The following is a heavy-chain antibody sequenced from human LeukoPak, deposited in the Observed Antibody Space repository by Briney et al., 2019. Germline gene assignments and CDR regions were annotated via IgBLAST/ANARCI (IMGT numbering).Heavy chain of an antibody. V-gene: IGHV3-30*18. D-gene: IGHD3-16*01. CDR3: AKDRAATLRYYYGMDV. Sequence: GGSLRLSCAASGFTFSSYGMHWVRQAPGKGLEWVAVTSYDGSNKYYADSVKGRFTISRDNSKNTLYLQMNSLRAEDTAVYYCAKDRAATLRYYYGMDVWGQGTTVTVSS. J-gene: IGHJ6*02. CDR2: TSYDGSNK. CDR1: GFTFSSYG.